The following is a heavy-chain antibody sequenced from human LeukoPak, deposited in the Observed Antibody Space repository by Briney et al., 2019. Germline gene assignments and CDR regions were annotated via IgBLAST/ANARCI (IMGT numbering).Heavy chain of an antibody. J-gene: IGHJ5*02. CDR3: ARARRITMIVVVEGDWFDP. CDR2: IIPIFGTA. D-gene: IGHD3-22*01. CDR1: GGTFSSYA. V-gene: IGHV1-69*05. Sequence: SVKVSCKASGGTFSSYAISWVRQAPGQGLEWMGRIIPIFGTANYAQKFQGRVTINTDESTSTAYMELSSLRSEDTAVYYCARARRITMIVVVEGDWFDPSGQGTLVTVSS.